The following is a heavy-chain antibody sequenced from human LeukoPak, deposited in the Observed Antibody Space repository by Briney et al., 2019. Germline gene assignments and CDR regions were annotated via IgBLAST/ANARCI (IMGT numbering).Heavy chain of an antibody. V-gene: IGHV1-8*03. CDR2: MNPNSGNT. CDR3: VLAGSITMVRGAHFDY. CDR1: GYTFTSYD. J-gene: IGHJ4*02. D-gene: IGHD3-10*01. Sequence: ASVKVSCKASGYTFTSYDINWVRQATGQGLEWMGWMNPNSGNTGYAQKFQGRVTITRNTSISTAYMELSSLRSEDTAVYYCVLAGSITMVRGAHFDYWGQGTLVTVSS.